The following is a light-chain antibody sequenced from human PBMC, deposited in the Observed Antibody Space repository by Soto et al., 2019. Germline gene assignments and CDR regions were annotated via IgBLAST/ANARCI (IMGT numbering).Light chain of an antibody. CDR3: QQYGGSPPT. Sequence: EIVLTQSPGTLSLSPGERATLACRASQSVSSSYLAWYQQKPGQAPRLLICAASSRATGIPDRFSGSGSGTDFTVTISRLEPEDVAVYYCQQYGGSPPTFGQGTKVEIK. CDR1: QSVSSSY. V-gene: IGKV3-20*01. J-gene: IGKJ1*01. CDR2: AAS.